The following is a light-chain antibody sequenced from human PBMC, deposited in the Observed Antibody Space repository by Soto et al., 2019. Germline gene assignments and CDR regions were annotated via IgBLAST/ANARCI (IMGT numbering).Light chain of an antibody. Sequence: QSVLTQPPSASGSPGQSVSISCTGTSSDVGGYNYVSWYQQHPGKAPKLMISEVSKRPSGVPDRFSGSKSGNTASLTVSGLQAEDVADYYCSSYAGSNNLIFGGGTKLTVL. CDR1: SSDVGGYNY. J-gene: IGLJ2*01. V-gene: IGLV2-8*01. CDR2: EVS. CDR3: SSYAGSNNLI.